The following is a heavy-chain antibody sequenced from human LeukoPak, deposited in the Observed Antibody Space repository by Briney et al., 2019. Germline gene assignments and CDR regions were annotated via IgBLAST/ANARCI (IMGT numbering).Heavy chain of an antibody. J-gene: IGHJ3*02. CDR1: GGSISSGGYY. CDR2: IYYSGST. CDR3: ARDLRVVGSGALDI. D-gene: IGHD3-22*01. Sequence: MSSETLSLTCTVSGGSISSGGYYWSWIRQHPGKGLEWIGYIYYSGSTNYNPSLKSRVTISVDTSKNQFSLKLNSVTTADSAVYYCARDLRVVGSGALDIWGQGTMVTVSS. V-gene: IGHV4-61*08.